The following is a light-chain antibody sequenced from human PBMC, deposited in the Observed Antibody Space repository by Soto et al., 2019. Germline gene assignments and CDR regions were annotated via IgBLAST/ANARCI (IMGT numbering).Light chain of an antibody. CDR2: LNSDGSH. CDR1: SGHSSYA. V-gene: IGLV4-69*01. J-gene: IGLJ2*01. Sequence: QSVLTQSPSASASLGASVKLTCTLSSGHSSYAIAWHQQQPEKGPRYLMKLNSDGSHSKGDGIPDRFSGSSSGAERYLTISSIQSEDEADYYCQTWGTGVVFGGGTQLTVL. CDR3: QTWGTGVV.